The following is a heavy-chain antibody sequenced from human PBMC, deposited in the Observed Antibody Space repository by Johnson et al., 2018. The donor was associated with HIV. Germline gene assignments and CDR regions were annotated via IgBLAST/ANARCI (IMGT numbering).Heavy chain of an antibody. CDR1: GFTFSRFA. V-gene: IGHV3-30-3*01. D-gene: IGHD1-26*01. CDR2: VSYDGSSK. J-gene: IGHJ3*02. Sequence: QVQLVESGGGVVQPERSLRLSCATSGFTFSRFAMHWVRQAPGKGLEWVACVSYDGSSKYYADSVKGRFTISRDNSKSTVYLQMNSLTVEDTAVFYCARDRGYLDAFDIWGQGTMVTVSS. CDR3: ARDRGYLDAFDI.